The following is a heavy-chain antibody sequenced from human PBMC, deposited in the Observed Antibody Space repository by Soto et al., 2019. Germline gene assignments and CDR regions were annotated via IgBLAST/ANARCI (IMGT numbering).Heavy chain of an antibody. CDR1: GGSNSSDDYS. Sequence: SETLSLTCAVSGGSNSSDDYSWSWIRQPPGKGLEWIGYIYHSGSTYYNPSLKSRFTISRDNSKNTLYLQMNSLRAEDTAVYYCARDHLAAAGLKQNYYYYGMDVWGQGTTVTVSS. CDR3: ARDHLAAAGLKQNYYYYGMDV. J-gene: IGHJ6*02. CDR2: IYHSGST. V-gene: IGHV4-30-2*01. D-gene: IGHD6-13*01.